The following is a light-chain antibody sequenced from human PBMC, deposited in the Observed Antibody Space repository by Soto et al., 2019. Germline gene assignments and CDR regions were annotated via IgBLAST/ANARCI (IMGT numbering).Light chain of an antibody. CDR1: SSDVGSYNL. J-gene: IGLJ1*01. Sequence: QSSLTQPAPLSGSPGQSITISCTGTSSDVGSYNLVSWYQQHPGKAPKLMIYEGSKRPSGVSNRFSGSKSGNTASLTISGLQAEDEADYYCCSYAGSSTLFGTGTKVTVL. V-gene: IGLV2-23*03. CDR3: CSYAGSSTL. CDR2: EGS.